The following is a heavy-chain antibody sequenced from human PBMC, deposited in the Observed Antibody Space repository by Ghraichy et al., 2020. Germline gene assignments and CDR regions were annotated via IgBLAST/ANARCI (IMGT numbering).Heavy chain of an antibody. CDR1: GFTFSSYA. D-gene: IGHD3-16*02. CDR2: ISGSGGST. Sequence: GGSLRLSCAASGFTFSSYAMSWVRQAPGKGLEWVSAISGSGGSTYYADSVKGRFTISRDNSKNTLYLQMNSLRAEDTAVYYCAKDLRSITFGGVIGEIDYWGQGTLVTVSS. CDR3: AKDLRSITFGGVIGEIDY. J-gene: IGHJ4*02. V-gene: IGHV3-23*01.